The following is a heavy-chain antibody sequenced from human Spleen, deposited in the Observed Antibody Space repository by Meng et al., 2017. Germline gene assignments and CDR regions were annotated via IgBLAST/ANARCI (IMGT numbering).Heavy chain of an antibody. CDR2: ITSRPDGETT. CDR3: TGHTDY. V-gene: IGHV3-73*01. Sequence: GESLKISCAASGFTFSGSAMHWVRQASGKGLEWLGHITSRPDGETTEYAAPVKGRFTISRDDSKNTVFLQMNSLKTEDTAVYYCTGHTDYWGQGALVTVSS. J-gene: IGHJ4*02. CDR1: GFTFSGSA.